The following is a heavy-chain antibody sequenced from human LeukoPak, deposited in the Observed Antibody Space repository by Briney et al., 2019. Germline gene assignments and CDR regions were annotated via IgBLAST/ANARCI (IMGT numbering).Heavy chain of an antibody. J-gene: IGHJ3*02. CDR1: GGSISSGDYY. CDR3: ARDDGQLGENAFDI. Sequence: PSETLSLTCTVSGGSISSGDYYWSWIRQPPGKGLEWIGYIYYSGSTNYNPSLKSRVTISVDTSKNQFSLKLSSVTAADTAVYYCARDDGQLGENAFDIWGQGTMVTVSS. V-gene: IGHV4-61*08. CDR2: IYYSGST. D-gene: IGHD6-13*01.